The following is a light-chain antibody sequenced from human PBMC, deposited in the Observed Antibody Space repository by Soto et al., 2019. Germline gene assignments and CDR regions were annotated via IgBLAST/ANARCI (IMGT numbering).Light chain of an antibody. CDR1: QSISAW. CDR2: KAS. J-gene: IGKJ5*01. V-gene: IGKV1-5*03. CDR3: QQNNNWPPIT. Sequence: DIQMTQSPSTLSASVGDRFSINCLASQSISAWLAWYQQKPGKTPRLLIYKASTLEIGVPSRFSGSGSGTEFTLTISSLQSEDFAVYYCQQNNNWPPITFGQGTRLDIK.